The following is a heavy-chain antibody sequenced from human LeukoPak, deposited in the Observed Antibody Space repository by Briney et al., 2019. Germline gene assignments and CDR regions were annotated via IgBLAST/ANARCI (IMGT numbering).Heavy chain of an antibody. CDR2: MNPNSGNT. J-gene: IGHJ4*02. D-gene: IGHD6-6*01. CDR3: ASTSLSIAARQVEEDY. V-gene: IGHV1-8*01. Sequence: ASVKVSCKASGYTFTSYDINWVRQATGQGLEWMGWMNPNSGNTGYAQKFQGRATMTRNTSISTAYMELSSLRSEDTAVYYCASTSLSIAARQVEEDYWGQGTLVTVSS. CDR1: GYTFTSYD.